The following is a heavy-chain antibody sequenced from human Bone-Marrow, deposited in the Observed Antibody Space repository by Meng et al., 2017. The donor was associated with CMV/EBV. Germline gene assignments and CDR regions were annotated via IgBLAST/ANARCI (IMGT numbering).Heavy chain of an antibody. Sequence: GESLKISCAASGFTFSAYKMSWVRQAPGKGLEWAATINPDGSEKYYVESLKGRFTISRDNAKDSLFLQMDSLRAEDTAMYFCARDWRTGYTHSMDVWGQGTTVTVSS. D-gene: IGHD5-24*01. CDR2: INPDGSEK. CDR3: ARDWRTGYTHSMDV. J-gene: IGHJ6*02. V-gene: IGHV3-7*01. CDR1: GFTFSAYK.